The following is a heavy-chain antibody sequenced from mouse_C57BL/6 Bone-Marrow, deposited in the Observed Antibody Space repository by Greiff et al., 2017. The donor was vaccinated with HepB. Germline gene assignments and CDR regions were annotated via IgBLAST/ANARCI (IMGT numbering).Heavy chain of an antibody. Sequence: EVKLMESGGGLVKPGGSLKLSCAASGFTFSDYGMHWVRQAPEKGLEWVAYISSGSSTIYYADTVKGRFTISRDNAKNTLFLQMTSLRSEDTAMYYCASPPSSYRYFDVWGTGTTVTVSS. J-gene: IGHJ1*03. D-gene: IGHD2-10*02. CDR3: ASPPSSYRYFDV. CDR2: ISSGSSTI. V-gene: IGHV5-17*01. CDR1: GFTFSDYG.